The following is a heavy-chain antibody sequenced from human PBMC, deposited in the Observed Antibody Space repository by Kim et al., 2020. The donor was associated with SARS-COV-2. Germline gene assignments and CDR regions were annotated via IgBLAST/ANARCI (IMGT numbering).Heavy chain of an antibody. D-gene: IGHD2-8*01. CDR3: AKQLNGLGHY. CDR2: GST. Sequence: GSTKYVNSVKGRYTLSRDNSTSTVYHQMNSLRAEDTAVYYCAKQLNGLGHYWGQGTLVTVSS. V-gene: IGHV3-66*04. J-gene: IGHJ4*02.